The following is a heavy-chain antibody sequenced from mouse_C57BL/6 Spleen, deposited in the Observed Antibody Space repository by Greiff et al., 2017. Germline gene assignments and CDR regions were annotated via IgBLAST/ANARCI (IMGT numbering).Heavy chain of an antibody. CDR1: GFTFSDAW. J-gene: IGHJ4*01. CDR3: TRRDYYGDYYAMDY. CDR2: IRNKANNHAT. D-gene: IGHD1-1*01. V-gene: IGHV6-6*01. Sequence: EVMLVESGGGLVQPGGSMKLSCAASGFTFSDAWMDWVRQSPEKGLEWVAEIRNKANNHATYYAESVKGRFTISRDDSKSSVYLQMNSLRAEDTGIYYCTRRDYYGDYYAMDYWGQGTSVTVSS.